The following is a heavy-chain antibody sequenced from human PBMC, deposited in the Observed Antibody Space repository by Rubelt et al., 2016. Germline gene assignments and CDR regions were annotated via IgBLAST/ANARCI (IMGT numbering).Heavy chain of an antibody. D-gene: IGHD3-22*01. V-gene: IGHV3-48*01. J-gene: IGHJ3*02. CDR2: ISSSSSTI. CDR3: ARVRGYYGTGDYYLGDDTFDI. CDR1: GFTFSSYS. Sequence: RLSCAASGFTFSSYSMNWVRQAPGKGLEWVSYISSSSSTIYYADSVKGRFTISRDNAKNSLSLQMNSLRAEDTAVYYCARVRGYYGTGDYYLGDDTFDIWGQGTMVTVSS.